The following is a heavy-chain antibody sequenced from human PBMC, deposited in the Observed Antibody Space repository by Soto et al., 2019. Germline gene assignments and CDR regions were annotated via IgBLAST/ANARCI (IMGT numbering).Heavy chain of an antibody. J-gene: IGHJ4*02. D-gene: IGHD1-26*01. Sequence: PGVSLRLSCAACGFTFSSYAMSWVRQAPGKGLEWVSAISGSGGSTYYADSVKGRFTISRDNSKNTLYLQMNSLRAEDTAVYYCAKDIGPVGVGPLEYYFDYWGQGTLVTVSS. CDR2: ISGSGGST. CDR1: GFTFSSYA. CDR3: AKDIGPVGVGPLEYYFDY. V-gene: IGHV3-23*01.